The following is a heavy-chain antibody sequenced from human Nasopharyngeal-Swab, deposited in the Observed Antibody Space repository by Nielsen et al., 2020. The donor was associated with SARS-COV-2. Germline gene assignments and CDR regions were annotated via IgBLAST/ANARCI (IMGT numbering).Heavy chain of an antibody. D-gene: IGHD2-21*01. V-gene: IGHV4-59*01. CDR3: AREFGDTFDY. J-gene: IGHJ4*02. CDR2: LYHSGST. Sequence: SETLSLICTVSGGSISSYYWSWIRQPPGKGLEWIGYLYHSGSTNYNPSLKSRVTISVDTSKNQFSLKLSSVTAADTAVYYCAREFGDTFDYWGQGTLVTVSS. CDR1: GGSISSYY.